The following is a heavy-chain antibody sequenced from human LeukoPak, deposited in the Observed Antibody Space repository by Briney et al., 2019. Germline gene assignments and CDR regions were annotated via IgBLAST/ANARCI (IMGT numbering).Heavy chain of an antibody. CDR2: INPNSGGT. CDR3: ARDARFYYGSGSRLDYYFDY. J-gene: IGHJ4*02. Sequence: ASVKVSCKASGYTFTGYYMHWVRQAPGQGLEWMGWINPNSGGTNYAQKFQGRVTMTRDTSISTAYMELSRLRSDDTAVYHCARDARFYYGSGSRLDYYFDYWGQGTLVTVSS. CDR1: GYTFTGYY. D-gene: IGHD3-10*01. V-gene: IGHV1-2*02.